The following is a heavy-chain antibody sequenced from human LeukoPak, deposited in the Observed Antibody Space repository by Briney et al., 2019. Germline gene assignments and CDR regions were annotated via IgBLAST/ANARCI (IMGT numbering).Heavy chain of an antibody. CDR1: GYSFTNYS. J-gene: IGHJ4*02. Sequence: GESLKISCKGSGYSFTNYSIGWVRQMPGKGLEWMGIIYPGDSLTRYSPSFQGQVTISADKSISTAYLQWSSLKASDTAMYYCARLWQVSSGYPDYWGQGTLVTVSS. CDR2: IYPGDSLT. CDR3: ARLWQVSSGYPDY. V-gene: IGHV5-51*01. D-gene: IGHD3-22*01.